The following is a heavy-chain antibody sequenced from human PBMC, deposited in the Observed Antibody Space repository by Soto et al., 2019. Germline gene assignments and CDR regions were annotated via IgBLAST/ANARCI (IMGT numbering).Heavy chain of an antibody. V-gene: IGHV3-30-3*01. D-gene: IGHD3-9*01. CDR2: ISFEGNDK. J-gene: IGHJ4*02. CDR3: ARDRYLDSYAFDS. CDR1: GFSFSSYA. Sequence: GGSLRLSCAASGFSFSSYAMHWVRQAPGKGLEWVAVISFEGNDKYYADSVKGRFTISRDENENTLYLQMNSLRPEDTAVYYCARDRYLDSYAFDSWGQGTLVTVS.